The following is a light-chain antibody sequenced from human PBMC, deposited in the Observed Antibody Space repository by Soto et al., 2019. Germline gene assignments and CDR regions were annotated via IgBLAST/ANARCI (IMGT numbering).Light chain of an antibody. CDR3: SSYTFSSTLV. CDR2: EVI. CDR1: SSDVGTYNY. V-gene: IGLV2-14*01. Sequence: QSVLTQPASVSGSPGQSITISCTGTSSDVGTYNYVSWYQHHPGKAPKLIIYEVINRPSGVSNRFSGSKSGDTASLTISGLQPDDESYYYCSSYTFSSTLVFGTGTKVTVL. J-gene: IGLJ1*01.